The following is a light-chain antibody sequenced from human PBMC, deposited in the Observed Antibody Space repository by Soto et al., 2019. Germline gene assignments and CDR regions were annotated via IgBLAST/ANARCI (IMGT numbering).Light chain of an antibody. CDR3: SSYTTSYFYV. V-gene: IGLV1-44*01. J-gene: IGLJ1*01. Sequence: QSVLTQPPSASGTPGQRVTISCSGGASNIGRNTVNWYQDLPGTAPKLLISSDNKRPSGVPDRFSGAKSGTSASLAISGLQSEDEADYYCSSYTTSYFYVFGPGTKLTVL. CDR1: ASNIGRNT. CDR2: SDN.